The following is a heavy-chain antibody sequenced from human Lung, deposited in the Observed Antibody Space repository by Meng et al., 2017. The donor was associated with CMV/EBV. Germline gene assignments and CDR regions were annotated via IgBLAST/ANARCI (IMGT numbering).Heavy chain of an antibody. Sequence: QGPLLATGAVVKKPWASVGVSCKGSCYTFCRDGICWVRQGPWKRLELMGWFVKHVDTYPAPKFQGRVTMTPDKQPNTAFLELRSPTTDDKAVYYWASRTPGRSYCDYWGQGTLVTVSS. D-gene: IGHD1-14*01. V-gene: IGHV1-18*01. J-gene: IGHJ4*02. CDR2: FVKHVDT. CDR3: ASRTPGRSYCDY. CDR1: CYTFCRDG.